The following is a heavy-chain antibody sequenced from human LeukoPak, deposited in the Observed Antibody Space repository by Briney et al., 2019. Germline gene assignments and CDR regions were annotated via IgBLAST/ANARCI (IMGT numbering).Heavy chain of an antibody. D-gene: IGHD2-2*01. J-gene: IGHJ6*02. Sequence: PGGSLRFSCAASGFPFSDYYMSLIRQAPGKVLEWVSYIISSGSKIYYADSVKGRFTICREDAENSLYVQMNSLRAEDTAVYYCARGFDCSTTSCSCMDLWGQGTTVTVSS. CDR3: ARGFDCSTTSCSCMDL. V-gene: IGHV3-11*01. CDR1: GFPFSDYY. CDR2: IISSGSKI.